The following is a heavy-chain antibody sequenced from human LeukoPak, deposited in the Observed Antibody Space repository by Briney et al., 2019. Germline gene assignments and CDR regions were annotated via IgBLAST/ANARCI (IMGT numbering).Heavy chain of an antibody. CDR2: INASGVST. V-gene: IGHV1-46*01. D-gene: IGHD3-3*01. Sequence: RASAKVSCKASVYSLTSYYMHWVRQAPGQGLKWLGMINASGVSTTSAQKFQGRVTMTRDTSTSTVYMELSSLRSEDTAVYYCARVFGVKEYGMDVWGQGTTVTVSS. CDR3: ARVFGVKEYGMDV. J-gene: IGHJ6*02. CDR1: VYSLTSYY.